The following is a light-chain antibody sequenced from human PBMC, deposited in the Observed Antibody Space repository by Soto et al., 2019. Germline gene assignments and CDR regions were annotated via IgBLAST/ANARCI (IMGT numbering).Light chain of an antibody. V-gene: IGKV1-12*02. CDR2: AAS. CDR1: QIIGSW. J-gene: IGKJ3*01. Sequence: DIQMTQSPSYVSASIGDRVTITCRASQIIGSWLAWYQQKPGRAPTLLIYAASGLRSGVPSRFSGSGSGTDFTLTITSLQAEDSATYYCQQANSFPFTFGPGTKVNIK. CDR3: QQANSFPFT.